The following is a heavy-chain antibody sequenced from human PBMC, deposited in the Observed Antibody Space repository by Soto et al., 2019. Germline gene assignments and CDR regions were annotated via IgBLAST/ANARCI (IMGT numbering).Heavy chain of an antibody. CDR2: IIPIFGTA. CDR3: ARDRRAGTCWSER. J-gene: IGHJ5*02. D-gene: IGHD1-7*01. CDR1: GGTFSSYA. V-gene: IGHV1-69*13. Sequence: GASVNVSCKASGGTFSSYAISWVRQAPGQGLEWMGGIIPIFGTANYAQKFQGRVTITADESTSTAYMELSSLRSEDTAVYYCARDRRAGTCWSERWGQGTLVIVSS.